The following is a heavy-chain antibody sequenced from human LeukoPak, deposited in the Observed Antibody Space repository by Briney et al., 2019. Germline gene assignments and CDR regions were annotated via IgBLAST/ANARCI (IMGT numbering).Heavy chain of an antibody. CDR1: GYTLTELS. D-gene: IGHD2-15*01. J-gene: IGHJ4*02. V-gene: IGHV1-24*01. CDR3: ATASRYCSGGSCSRSFDY. Sequence: ASVKVSCKVSGYTLTELSMHWVRQAPGKGLEWMGGFDPEDGETIYAQKFQGRVTMTEDTSTDTAYMELSSLRSEDTAVYYCATASRYCSGGSCSRSFDYWGQGTLVTVSS. CDR2: FDPEDGET.